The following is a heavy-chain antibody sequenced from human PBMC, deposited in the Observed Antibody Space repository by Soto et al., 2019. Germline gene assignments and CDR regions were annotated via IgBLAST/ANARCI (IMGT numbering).Heavy chain of an antibody. V-gene: IGHV3-33*02. Sequence: PGGPLNLSCAASAVTFNTYGMHWVRQAPGKGLEWVAVIWHDGGKKYYADSAKGRVTMTEDTSTDTAYMELSSLRSEDTAVYYCATERIAVAYGSFDYWGQGTLVTVSS. J-gene: IGHJ4*02. CDR2: IWHDGGKK. CDR1: AVTFNTYG. D-gene: IGHD6-19*01. CDR3: ATERIAVAYGSFDY.